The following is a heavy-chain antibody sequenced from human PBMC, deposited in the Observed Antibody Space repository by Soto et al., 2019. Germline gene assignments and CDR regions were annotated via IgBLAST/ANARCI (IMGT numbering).Heavy chain of an antibody. D-gene: IGHD1-7*01. V-gene: IGHV1-69*12. CDR1: GGTFSSYA. CDR2: IIPIFGTA. CDR3: ASHGITGTWVYYYGMDV. J-gene: IGHJ6*02. Sequence: QFQLVQSGAEVKKPGSSVKVSCKASGGTFSSYAISWVRQAPGQGLEWMGGIIPIFGTANYAQKFQGRVTITADESTSTAYMELSSLRSEDTAVYYCASHGITGTWVYYYGMDVWGQGTTVTVSS.